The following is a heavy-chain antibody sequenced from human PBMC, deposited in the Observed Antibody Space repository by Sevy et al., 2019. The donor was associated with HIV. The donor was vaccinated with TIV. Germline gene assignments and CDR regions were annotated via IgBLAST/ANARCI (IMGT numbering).Heavy chain of an antibody. Sequence: GGSLRLSCSAFGFNFQTFGMHWIRQAPGKGPEWLAVISSDGINHNYAASVKVRFTIYRDNSKSLLFLQMNSLTPNDTAVYFCTKESLRGTYIRGDFDHWGQGTLVTVSS. CDR3: TKESLRGTYIRGDFDH. CDR1: GFNFQTFG. V-gene: IGHV3-30*18. D-gene: IGHD3-10*02. CDR2: ISSDGINH. J-gene: IGHJ4*02.